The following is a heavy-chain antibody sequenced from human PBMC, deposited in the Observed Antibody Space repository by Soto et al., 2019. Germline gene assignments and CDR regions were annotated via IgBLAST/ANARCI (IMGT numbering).Heavy chain of an antibody. Sequence: GESLKISCAASGFTFSNYAMSWVRQAPGKGLEWVSAIGGSGSTDYADSVKGRFTISRDNSKNTLYLQMNSLRAEDTAVYYCGKDYYGMDVWGQGTTVTVSS. CDR1: GFTFSNYA. CDR2: IGGSGST. J-gene: IGHJ6*02. CDR3: GKDYYGMDV. V-gene: IGHV3-23*01.